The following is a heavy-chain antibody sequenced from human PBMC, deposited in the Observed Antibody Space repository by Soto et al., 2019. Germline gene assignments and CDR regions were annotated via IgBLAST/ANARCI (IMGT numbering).Heavy chain of an antibody. Sequence: GSGPTLVNPTQTLTLTCTFSGFSLSTSGMCVSWIRQPPGKALEWLALIDWDDDKYYSTSLKTRLTISKDTSKNQVVLTMTNMDPVDTATYYCARLGYCSSTGLADAFDIWGQGTMVTVSS. J-gene: IGHJ3*02. CDR3: ARLGYCSSTGLADAFDI. CDR1: GFSLSTSGMC. V-gene: IGHV2-70*01. D-gene: IGHD2-2*01. CDR2: IDWDDDK.